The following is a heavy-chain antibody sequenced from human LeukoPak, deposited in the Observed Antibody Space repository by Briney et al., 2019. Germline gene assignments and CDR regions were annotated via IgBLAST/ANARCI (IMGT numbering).Heavy chain of an antibody. J-gene: IGHJ6*02. CDR2: IYYSGST. CDR3: ARVGYSSSWYYYYYGMDV. Sequence: SETLSLTCTVSGGSISTYYWNWIRQPPGKGLEWIGYIYYSGSTNYNPSLKSRVTISVDTSKNQFSLKLSSVTAADTAVYYCARVGYSSSWYYYYYGMDVWGQGTTVTVSS. V-gene: IGHV4-59*01. D-gene: IGHD6-13*01. CDR1: GGSISTYY.